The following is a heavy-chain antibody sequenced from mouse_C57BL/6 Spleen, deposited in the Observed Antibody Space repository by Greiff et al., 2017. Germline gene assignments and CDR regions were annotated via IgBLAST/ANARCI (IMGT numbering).Heavy chain of an antibody. CDR2: ISSGSSTI. J-gene: IGHJ3*01. D-gene: IGHD2-3*01. Sequence: EVQGVESGGGLVKPGGSLKLSCAASGFTFSDYGMHWVRQAPEKGLEWVAYISSGSSTIYYADTVKGRFTISRDNAKNTLFLQMTSLRSEDTAMYYCARKGDYDGYLAWFAYWGQGTLVTVSA. CDR3: ARKGDYDGYLAWFAY. CDR1: GFTFSDYG. V-gene: IGHV5-17*01.